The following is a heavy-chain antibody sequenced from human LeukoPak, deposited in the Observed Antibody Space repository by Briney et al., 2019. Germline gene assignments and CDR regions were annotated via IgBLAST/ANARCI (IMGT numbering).Heavy chain of an antibody. CDR2: MNPNRGNT. V-gene: IGHV1-8*01. Sequence: SVKVSCKASGYTFTSYDINWVRQATGQGLEWMGWMNPNRGNTGYAQKFQARGTMTRNTPISTAYMELSSLRSEDTAVYYCARGLKPPLWFGELWVGEYYFEYRGQRALVT. J-gene: IGHJ4*02. CDR1: GYTFTSYD. CDR3: ARGLKPPLWFGELWVGEYYFEY. D-gene: IGHD3-10*01.